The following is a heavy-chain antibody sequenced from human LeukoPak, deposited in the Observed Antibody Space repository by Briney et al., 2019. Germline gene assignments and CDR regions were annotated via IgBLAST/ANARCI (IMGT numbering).Heavy chain of an antibody. J-gene: IGHJ4*02. Sequence: GGSLGLSCAASGFTFSSYAMHWVRQAPGKGLEYVSAISSNGGSTYYANSVKGRFTISRDNSKNTLYLQMGSLRAEDMAVYYCARDLGFLEWLIDYWGQGTLVTVSS. CDR1: GFTFSSYA. D-gene: IGHD3-3*01. CDR3: ARDLGFLEWLIDY. V-gene: IGHV3-64*01. CDR2: ISSNGGST.